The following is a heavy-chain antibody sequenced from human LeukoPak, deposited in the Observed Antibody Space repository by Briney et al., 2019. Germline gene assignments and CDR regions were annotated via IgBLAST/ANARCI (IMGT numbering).Heavy chain of an antibody. CDR2: INPSGGST. D-gene: IGHD2-2*02. Sequence: ASVKVSCKASGYTFTSYYMHWVRPAPGQGLEWMGIINPSGGSTSYAQKFQGRVTMTRDTSTSTVYMELSSLRSEDTAVYYCAGSGPPGYCSSTSCYSSGVSQLDYWGQGTLVTVSS. J-gene: IGHJ4*02. CDR3: AGSGPPGYCSSTSCYSSGVSQLDY. V-gene: IGHV1-46*01. CDR1: GYTFTSYY.